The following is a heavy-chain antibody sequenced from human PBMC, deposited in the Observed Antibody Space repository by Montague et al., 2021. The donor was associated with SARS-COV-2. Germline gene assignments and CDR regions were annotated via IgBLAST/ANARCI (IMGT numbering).Heavy chain of an antibody. CDR2: IYYSGST. D-gene: IGHD2-15*01. CDR3: ARITAGYCSGGSCY. J-gene: IGHJ4*01. Sequence: IYYSGSTYYNPSLKSRVPISVGTSKNQFSLKLSAVTAADTAVYYCARITAGYCSGGSCYWG. V-gene: IGHV4-31*02.